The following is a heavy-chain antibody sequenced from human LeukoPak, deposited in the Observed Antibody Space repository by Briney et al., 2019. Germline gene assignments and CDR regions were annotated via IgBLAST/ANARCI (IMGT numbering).Heavy chain of an antibody. CDR2: IYSGGST. V-gene: IGHV3-66*01. CDR3: ARTVTTFWFDP. Sequence: GGSLRLSCAASGFSFSSYGMSWVCQAPGKGLEWVSVIYSGGSTYYADSVKGRFTISRDNSKNTLYLQMNSLRAEDTAVYYCARTVTTFWFDPWGQGTLVTVSS. D-gene: IGHD4-17*01. CDR1: GFSFSSYG. J-gene: IGHJ5*02.